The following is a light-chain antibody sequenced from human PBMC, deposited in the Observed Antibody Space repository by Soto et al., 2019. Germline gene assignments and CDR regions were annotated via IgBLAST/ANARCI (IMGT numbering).Light chain of an antibody. Sequence: DIQMTQSPSSLSASVGDRVTITGRASQSISSYLNWYQQKPGKAPKLLIYAAYSLQSGVPSRFSGSGSGTDFTLTISSLQPEDFATYYCQQSYSTPITVGQGTRLDIK. CDR1: QSISSY. CDR2: AAY. J-gene: IGKJ5*01. CDR3: QQSYSTPIT. V-gene: IGKV1-39*01.